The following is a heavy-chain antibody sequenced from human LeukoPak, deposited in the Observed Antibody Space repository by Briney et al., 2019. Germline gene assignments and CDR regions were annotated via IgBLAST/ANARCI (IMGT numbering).Heavy chain of an antibody. V-gene: IGHV3-23*01. CDR2: ISGSGGIT. CDR3: VRDFVGPDEY. D-gene: IGHD2-21*01. Sequence: GGSLRLSCAASGFTFSTEVMSWVRQAPGKGLECVSAISGSGGITYYADSVRGRFTISRDNAKNTLYLQMNSLGVEDTAVYYCVRDFVGPDEYWGQGTQVTVSS. J-gene: IGHJ4*02. CDR1: GFTFSTEV.